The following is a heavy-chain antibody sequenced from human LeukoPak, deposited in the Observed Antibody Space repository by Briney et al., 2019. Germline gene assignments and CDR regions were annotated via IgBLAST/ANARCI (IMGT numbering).Heavy chain of an antibody. J-gene: IGHJ6*02. D-gene: IGHD3-10*01. CDR1: GFTFSSYS. CDR3: AREPSVMVRGVPWYYYYGMDV. V-gene: IGHV3-21*01. CDR2: ISSSSSYM. Sequence: GGSLRLSCAASGFTFSSYSMNWVRQAPGKGLEWVSSISSSSSYMYYADSVKGRFTISRDNAKNSLYLQMNSLRAEDTAVYYCAREPSVMVRGVPWYYYYGMDVWGQGTTVTVSS.